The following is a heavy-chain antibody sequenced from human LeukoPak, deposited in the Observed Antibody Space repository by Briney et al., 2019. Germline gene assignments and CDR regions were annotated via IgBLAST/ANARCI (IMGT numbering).Heavy chain of an antibody. CDR3: ARDMEPDAFDI. D-gene: IGHD1-1*01. Sequence: RPGGSLRLSCAASGFTFSDYYMSWIRQAPGKGLEWVSYISSSGTTIYYADSVKGRFTISRDNAKNSLYLQMNSLRAEDTAVYYCARDMEPDAFDIWGQGTMVTVSS. CDR1: GFTFSDYY. V-gene: IGHV3-11*04. J-gene: IGHJ3*02. CDR2: ISSSGTTI.